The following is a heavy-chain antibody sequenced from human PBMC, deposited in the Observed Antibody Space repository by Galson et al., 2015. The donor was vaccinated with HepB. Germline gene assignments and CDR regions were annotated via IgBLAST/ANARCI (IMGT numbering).Heavy chain of an antibody. Sequence: SLRLSCAGSGFTFSSYSMNWVRQTPGKGLEWVSSISHSSSFIYHADSLKGRFSIPRDNAKKSVYLQMNSLGVEDTAVYYCARGSAAGTWFDSWGQGILVTVSS. J-gene: IGHJ5*01. CDR3: ARGSAAGTWFDS. CDR2: ISHSSSFI. D-gene: IGHD6-25*01. V-gene: IGHV3-21*01. CDR1: GFTFSSYS.